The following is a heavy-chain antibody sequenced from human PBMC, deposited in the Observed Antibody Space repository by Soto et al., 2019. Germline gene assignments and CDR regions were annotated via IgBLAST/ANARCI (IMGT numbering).Heavy chain of an antibody. CDR2: IWYDGSNK. Sequence: PGGSLRLSCAASGFTFSNYGIHWVRQAPGKGLEWVAVIWYDGSNKYYADSVKGRFTISRDNSKNTLFVQMNSLRAEDTAVYYCARDPSHGSGSYLDYWGQGTLVTVSS. J-gene: IGHJ4*02. CDR3: ARDPSHGSGSYLDY. V-gene: IGHV3-33*01. CDR1: GFTFSNYG. D-gene: IGHD3-10*01.